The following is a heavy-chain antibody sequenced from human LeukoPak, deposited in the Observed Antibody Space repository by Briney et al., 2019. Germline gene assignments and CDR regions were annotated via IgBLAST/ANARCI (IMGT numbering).Heavy chain of an antibody. Sequence: GGSLRLSCAASGFTFSSHAVSWVRQAPGKGLEWVGGIKFDGIQEFYADSVKGRFTVSKDTSKNTLHLQMDSLRAEDTAVYYCASGSLGHYYDSSGYEYWGQGTLVTVSS. CDR3: ASGSLGHYYDSSGYEY. V-gene: IGHV3-30*03. CDR1: GFTFSSHA. CDR2: IKFDGIQE. J-gene: IGHJ4*02. D-gene: IGHD3-22*01.